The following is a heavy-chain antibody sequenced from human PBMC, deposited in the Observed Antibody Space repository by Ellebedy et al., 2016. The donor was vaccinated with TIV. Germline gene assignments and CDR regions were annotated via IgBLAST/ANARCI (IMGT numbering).Heavy chain of an antibody. CDR3: ARARVWGFWTGSFPPHFFDY. CDR1: GGSISSGAYY. Sequence: SETLSLXXTVSGGSISSGAYYWSWIRQPPGKGLEWIGYIYYTGRINYNPSLKSRVTVAVDTSKNQFSLKLTSVTAADTAVYYCARARVWGFWTGSFPPHFFDYWGQGTLVTVSS. CDR2: IYYTGRI. V-gene: IGHV4-61*08. D-gene: IGHD3/OR15-3a*01. J-gene: IGHJ4*02.